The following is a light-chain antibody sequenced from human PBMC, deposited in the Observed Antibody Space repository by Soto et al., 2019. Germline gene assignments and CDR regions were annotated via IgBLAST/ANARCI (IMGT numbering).Light chain of an antibody. V-gene: IGLV2-14*01. CDR2: EVN. Sequence: QSVLAQPSSVSGSPGQSITISCTGTSTDVGGYNYVSWYQHHPGKGPKLIIYEVNNRPSGVSDRFSGSKSGNKASLTISNLEVEDESDYYCGSYTSTDTPFVFGTGTKSPS. J-gene: IGLJ1*01. CDR3: GSYTSTDTPFV. CDR1: STDVGGYNY.